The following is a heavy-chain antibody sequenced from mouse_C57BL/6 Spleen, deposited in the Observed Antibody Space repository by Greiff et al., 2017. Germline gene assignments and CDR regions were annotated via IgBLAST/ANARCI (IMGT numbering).Heavy chain of an antibody. V-gene: IGHV1-12*01. Sequence: LQESGAELVRPGASVKMSCKASGYTFTSYNMHWVKQTPRQGLEWIGAIYPGNGDTSSNQKFKGKATLTVDKSSSTAYMQLSSLTSEDSAVYYCARLYYGSSRYFDVWGTGTTVTVSS. CDR3: ARLYYGSSRYFDV. J-gene: IGHJ1*03. CDR1: GYTFTSYN. CDR2: IYPGNGDT. D-gene: IGHD1-1*01.